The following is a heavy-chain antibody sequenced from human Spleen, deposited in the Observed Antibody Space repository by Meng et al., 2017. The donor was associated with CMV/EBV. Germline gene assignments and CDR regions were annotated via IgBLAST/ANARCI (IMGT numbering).Heavy chain of an antibody. V-gene: IGHV3-15*01. D-gene: IGHD4-17*01. CDR2: IKSKTDGGTT. J-gene: IGHJ4*02. Sequence: GDCLKISRAASGFTFSNALMSWVRQAPGKGLEWVGRIKSKTDGGTTDYAAPVKGRFTISRDDSKNTLYLQMNSLKTEDTAVYYCTTDRHGDYENYFDYWGQGTLVTVSS. CDR3: TTDRHGDYENYFDY. CDR1: GFTFSNAL.